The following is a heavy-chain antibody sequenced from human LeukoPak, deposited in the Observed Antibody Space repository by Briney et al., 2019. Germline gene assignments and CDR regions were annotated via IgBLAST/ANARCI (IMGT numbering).Heavy chain of an antibody. D-gene: IGHD5-18*01. CDR2: IYHSGST. V-gene: IGHV4-30-2*01. Sequence: KPSQTLSLTCTVSGGSISSGGYYWSWIRQPPGKGLEWIGYIYHSGSTYYNPSLKSRVTISVDRSKNQFSLKLSSVTAADTAVYYCARDTAMATGGVYWGQGTLVTVSS. CDR1: GGSISSGGYY. CDR3: ARDTAMATGGVY. J-gene: IGHJ4*02.